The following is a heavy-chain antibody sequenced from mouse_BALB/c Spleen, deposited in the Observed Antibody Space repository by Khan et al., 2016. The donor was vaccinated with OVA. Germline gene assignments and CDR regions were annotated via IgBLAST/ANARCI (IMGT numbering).Heavy chain of an antibody. J-gene: IGHJ4*01. CDR3: ATIFYGKRYCAMDY. CDR2: IWAGGST. CDR1: GFSSTNYG. V-gene: IGHV2-9*02. D-gene: IGHD2-1*01. Sequence: QVQLKESGPGLVAPSQSLSITCTVSGFSSTNYGVNWVRQPPGKGLEWLGVIWAGGSTNYNSALMSRLSISKDKSTSQVFLRMNSLQTDDTAVYYCATIFYGKRYCAMDYWGQGTSVTVSA.